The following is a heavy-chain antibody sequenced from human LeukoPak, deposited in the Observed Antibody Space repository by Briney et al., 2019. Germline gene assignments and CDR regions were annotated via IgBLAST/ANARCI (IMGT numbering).Heavy chain of an antibody. Sequence: ASVKVSCKAAGFPFTSYAIHWGRQAPGQRLEGMGWVNADNSNTKYSQEFQGRVTITRDTSESTAYMDLNSLRSEDMAVYHCAVGDYYYDTRFDYWGQGTLVTVSS. J-gene: IGHJ4*02. CDR2: VNADNSNT. CDR1: GFPFTSYA. D-gene: IGHD3-22*01. V-gene: IGHV1-3*03. CDR3: AVGDYYYDTRFDY.